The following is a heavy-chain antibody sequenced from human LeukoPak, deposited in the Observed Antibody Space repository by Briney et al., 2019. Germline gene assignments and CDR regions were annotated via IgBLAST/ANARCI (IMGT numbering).Heavy chain of an antibody. CDR1: GFTFSSYW. CDR2: INSDGSST. V-gene: IGHV3-74*01. J-gene: IGHJ6*03. Sequence: GGSLRLSCAASGFTFSSYWMHWVRQAPGKGLVWVSRINSDGSSTSYADSVKGRFTISRDNAKNTLYLQMNSLRAEDTAVYYCAKGGEYYYYYMDVWGKGTTVTISS. D-gene: IGHD3-10*01. CDR3: AKGGEYYYYYMDV.